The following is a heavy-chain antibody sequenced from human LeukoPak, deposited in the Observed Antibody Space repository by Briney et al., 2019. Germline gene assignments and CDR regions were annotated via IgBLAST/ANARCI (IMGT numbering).Heavy chain of an antibody. J-gene: IGHJ5*02. CDR2: INPNSGGT. Sequence: ASVKVSFKASGYTFTGYYMHWVRQAPGQGLEWMGWINPNSGGTNYAQKFQGRVTMTRDTSISTAYMELSRLRSDDTAMYYCARDKLGLGELSLYDQWGQGTLVTVFS. CDR1: GYTFTGYY. CDR3: ARDKLGLGELSLYDQ. V-gene: IGHV1-2*02. D-gene: IGHD3-16*02.